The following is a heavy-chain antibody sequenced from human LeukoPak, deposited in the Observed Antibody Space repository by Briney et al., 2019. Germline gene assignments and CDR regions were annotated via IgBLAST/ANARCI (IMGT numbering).Heavy chain of an antibody. D-gene: IGHD3-10*01. CDR3: ARAAGSGPLYDY. CDR1: GYTFTSYG. V-gene: IGHV1-18*01. CDR2: ISAYNGNT. Sequence: ASVKVSCKASGYTFTSYGIIWVRQAPGQGLEWMGWISAYNGNTNYAQKLQGRSTMTTDTSTSTAYMELRSLGYDDTAVYCCARAAGSGPLYDYWGQGTLVTVSS. J-gene: IGHJ4*02.